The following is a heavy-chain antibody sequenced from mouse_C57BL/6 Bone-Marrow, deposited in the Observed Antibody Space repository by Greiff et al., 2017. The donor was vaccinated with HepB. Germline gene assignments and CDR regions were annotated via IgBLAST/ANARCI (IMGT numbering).Heavy chain of an antibody. J-gene: IGHJ4*01. V-gene: IGHV1-76*01. Sequence: VQLQQSGAELVRPGASVKLSCKASGYTFTDYYINWVKQRPGQGLEWIARIYPGSGNTYYNEKFKGKATLTAEKSSSTAYMQLSSLTSEDSAVYFCARWGIYYDYDGYAMDYWGQGTSVTVSS. D-gene: IGHD2-4*01. CDR3: ARWGIYYDYDGYAMDY. CDR2: IYPGSGNT. CDR1: GYTFTDYY.